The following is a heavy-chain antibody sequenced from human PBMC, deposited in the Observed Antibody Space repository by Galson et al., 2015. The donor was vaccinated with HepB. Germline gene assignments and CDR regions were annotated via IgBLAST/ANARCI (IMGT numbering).Heavy chain of an antibody. V-gene: IGHV6-1*01. Sequence: CAISGDSVSSNSAAWNWIRQSPSRGLEWLGRTYYRSKWYNDYAVSVKSRITINPDTSKNQFSLQLNSVTPEDTAVYYCARAVRGYSYGSGNYYYVDVWGKGTTVTVSS. CDR2: TYYRSKWYN. CDR3: ARAVRGYSYGSGNYYYVDV. D-gene: IGHD5-18*01. J-gene: IGHJ6*03. CDR1: GDSVSSNSAA.